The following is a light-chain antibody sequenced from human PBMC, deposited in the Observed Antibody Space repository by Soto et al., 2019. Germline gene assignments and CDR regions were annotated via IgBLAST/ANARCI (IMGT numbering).Light chain of an antibody. V-gene: IGKV3-20*01. Sequence: SPGTLSLSPGERATLSCRASQSVSSSYLAWYQQKPGQAPRLLIYGASSRATGIPDRFSGSGSGTDFTLTISRLEPEDFAVYYCQQYGSSPPLTFGQGTKVDIK. CDR3: QQYGSSPPLT. J-gene: IGKJ1*01. CDR1: QSVSSSY. CDR2: GAS.